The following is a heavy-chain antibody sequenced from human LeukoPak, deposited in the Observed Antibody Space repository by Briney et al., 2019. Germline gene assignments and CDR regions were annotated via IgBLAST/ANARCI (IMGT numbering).Heavy chain of an antibody. CDR2: ISSSGSTI. CDR3: AREFTWKEQYYVRYFDL. Sequence: GGSLRLSCAASGFTFSDYYMSWIRQAPGKGLEWVSYISSSGSTIYYADSVKGRFTISRDNAKNSLYLQMNSLRAEDTAVYYCAREFTWKEQYYVRYFDLWGRGTLVTVSS. J-gene: IGHJ2*01. D-gene: IGHD2/OR15-2a*01. V-gene: IGHV3-11*01. CDR1: GFTFSDYY.